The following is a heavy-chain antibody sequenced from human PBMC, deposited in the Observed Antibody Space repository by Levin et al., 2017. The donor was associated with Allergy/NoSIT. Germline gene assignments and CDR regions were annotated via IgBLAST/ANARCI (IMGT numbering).Heavy chain of an antibody. CDR3: ARGAPDSYDYDY. CDR1: GGSISSGDYY. CDR2: IYYSGST. D-gene: IGHD5-18*01. J-gene: IGHJ4*02. V-gene: IGHV4-30-4*01. Sequence: SQTLSLTCTVSGGSISSGDYYWSWIRQPPGKGLEWIGYIYYSGSTYYNPSLKSRVTISVDTSKNQFSLKLSSVTAADTAVYYCARGAPDSYDYDYWGQGTLVTVSS.